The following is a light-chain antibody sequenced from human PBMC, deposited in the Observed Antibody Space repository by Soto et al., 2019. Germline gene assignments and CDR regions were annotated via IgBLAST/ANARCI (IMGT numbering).Light chain of an antibody. CDR3: LQNNKYPWT. CDR2: GAS. J-gene: IGKJ1*01. CDR1: QDITSY. Sequence: IQLTQSPSSLSASVGYSVTITCRASQDITSYLAWYQQKPGKAPNLLIYGASTLQSGVPSRFSGSGSGTEFTLTISSLQPEDFGTYYCLQNNKYPWTFGQGTKVDI. V-gene: IGKV1-9*01.